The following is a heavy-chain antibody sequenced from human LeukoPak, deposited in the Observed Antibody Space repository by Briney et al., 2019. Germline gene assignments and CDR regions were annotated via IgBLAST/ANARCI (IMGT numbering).Heavy chain of an antibody. Sequence: GGSLRLSCAASGFTFSSYSMNWVRQAPGKGLEWVSYISSSSSTIYFADSVKGRFTISRDNAKNSLYLQMNSLRAEDTAVYYCARDKDYGDKRLLDYWGQGTLVTVSS. J-gene: IGHJ4*02. CDR1: GFTFSSYS. V-gene: IGHV3-48*01. CDR3: ARDKDYGDKRLLDY. D-gene: IGHD4-23*01. CDR2: ISSSSSTI.